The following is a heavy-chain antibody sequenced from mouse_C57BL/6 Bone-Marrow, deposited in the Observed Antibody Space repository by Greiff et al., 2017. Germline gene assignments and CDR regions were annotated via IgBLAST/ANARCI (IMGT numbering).Heavy chain of an antibody. J-gene: IGHJ2*01. CDR2: IDPENGDT. D-gene: IGHD1-1*01. CDR3: TTHYYGSSCVYFDY. CDR1: GFNIKDDY. Sequence: EVKLVESGAELVRPGASVKLSCTASGFNIKDDYMHWVKPRPEQGLEWIGWIDPENGDTEYASKFQGKATITADTSSNTAYLQLSSLTSEDTAVYYCTTHYYGSSCVYFDYWGQGTTLTVSS. V-gene: IGHV14-4*01.